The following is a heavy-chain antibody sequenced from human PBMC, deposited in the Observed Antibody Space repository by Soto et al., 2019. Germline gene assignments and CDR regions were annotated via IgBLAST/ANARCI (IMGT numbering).Heavy chain of an antibody. CDR1: GGTFSSYA. CDR3: ARARYCSGGSCDDYYYYYGMDV. J-gene: IGHJ6*02. CDR2: IIPIFGTA. V-gene: IGHV1-69*12. D-gene: IGHD2-15*01. Sequence: QVQLVQSGAEVKKPGSSVKVSCKASGGTFSSYAISWVRQAPGQGLEWMGGIIPIFGTANYAQKFQGRVTIAADESTSTAYMELSGLSSEDTAVYYCARARYCSGGSCDDYYYYYGMDVWGQGPTVTVSS.